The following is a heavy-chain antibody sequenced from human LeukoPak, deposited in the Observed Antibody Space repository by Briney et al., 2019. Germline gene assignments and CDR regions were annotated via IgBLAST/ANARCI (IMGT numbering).Heavy chain of an antibody. V-gene: IGHV1-18*01. J-gene: IGHJ4*02. CDR1: GYTFISYG. CDR2: ISAYNGNT. Sequence: GASVKVSCKATGYTFISYGISWVRQAPGQGLEWMGWISAYNGNTNYAQKLQGRVTMTTDTSTSTAYMELRSLRSDDTAVYYCARGSAGYCSSTSCYGDYWGQGTLVTVSS. CDR3: ARGSAGYCSSTSCYGDY. D-gene: IGHD2-2*03.